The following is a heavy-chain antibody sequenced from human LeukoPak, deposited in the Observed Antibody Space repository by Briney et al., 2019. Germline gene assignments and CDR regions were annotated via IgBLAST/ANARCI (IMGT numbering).Heavy chain of an antibody. J-gene: IGHJ4*02. Sequence: PSETLSLTCSVSGGSVSSGGYHWSWIRQPAGKGLEWIGHIYTSGSTNYNPSLKSRVTISVDTSKNQFSLKLSSVTAADTAVYYCARGTMVRGVIFFAWLGNYFDYWGQGTLVTVSS. CDR3: ARGTMVRGVIFFAWLGNYFDY. CDR1: GGSVSSGGYH. CDR2: IYTSGST. D-gene: IGHD3-10*01. V-gene: IGHV4-61*09.